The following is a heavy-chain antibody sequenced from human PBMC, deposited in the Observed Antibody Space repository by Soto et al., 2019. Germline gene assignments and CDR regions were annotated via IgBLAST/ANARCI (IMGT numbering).Heavy chain of an antibody. CDR1: GYTFTSYG. CDR2: ISAYNGNT. Sequence: ASVKVSCKASGYTFTSYGISWVRRAPGQGLEWMGWISAYNGNTNYAQKLQGRVTMTTDTSTSTAYMELRSLRSDDTAVYYCARDVLDVVIVAATHWFDPWGQGTLVTVSS. J-gene: IGHJ5*02. V-gene: IGHV1-18*01. D-gene: IGHD2-15*01. CDR3: ARDVLDVVIVAATHWFDP.